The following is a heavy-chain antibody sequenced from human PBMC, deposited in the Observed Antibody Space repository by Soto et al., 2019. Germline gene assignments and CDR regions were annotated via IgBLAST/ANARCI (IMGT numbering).Heavy chain of an antibody. CDR3: AKDRYYPRDQFHY. J-gene: IGHJ4*02. CDR1: GFTFTDYA. CDR2: ISANGQGI. D-gene: IGHD1-26*01. V-gene: IGHV3-23*01. Sequence: GGSLRLSCTASGFTFTDYAFSWVRQAPGKGLEWVSAISANGQGIYYADSVRGRFTISRDNSKNTVFLHMDSLRAEDAAVYYCAKDRYYPRDQFHYWGQGTLVTVSS.